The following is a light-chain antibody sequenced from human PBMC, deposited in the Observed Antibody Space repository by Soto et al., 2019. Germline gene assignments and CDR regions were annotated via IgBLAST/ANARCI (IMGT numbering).Light chain of an antibody. CDR1: QFISTY. J-gene: IGKJ5*01. Sequence: DIQMTQSPSSLSASVGDTVTITCRPSQFISTYLNWYQQKPGKAPNLLIYTTSSLHSGVPSRFSGSGSGTDFTLTINSLQPEDFATYYCQQSYSTPITFGQGTRLEIK. CDR3: QQSYSTPIT. CDR2: TTS. V-gene: IGKV1-39*01.